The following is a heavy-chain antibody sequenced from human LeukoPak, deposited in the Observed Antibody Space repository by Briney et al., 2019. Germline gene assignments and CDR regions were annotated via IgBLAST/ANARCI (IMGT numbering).Heavy chain of an antibody. CDR3: ARHFLRGGFDS. Sequence: SETLSLTCTVSGGSISSYYWSWIRQPLGKGLEWIAYVYESGDTRYKPSLRSRVTISLDTSKNQFSLKLTSVTAADTAVYYCARHFLRGGFDSWGQGTLVTVSS. CDR1: GGSISSYY. J-gene: IGHJ5*01. V-gene: IGHV4-59*08. D-gene: IGHD5-12*01. CDR2: VYESGDT.